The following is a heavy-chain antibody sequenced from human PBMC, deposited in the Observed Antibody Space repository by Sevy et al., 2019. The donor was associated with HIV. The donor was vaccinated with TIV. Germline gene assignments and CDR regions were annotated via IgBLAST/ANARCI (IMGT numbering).Heavy chain of an antibody. CDR2: FDPEDGET. CDR1: GYTLTNLA. D-gene: IGHD3-22*01. Sequence: ASVKVSCKVSGYTLTNLAMHWVRQAPGQGLEWMGRFDPEDGETIYAQKFQGRLTMTEDKSSDTAYMELNSLRSEDTAVYYCAATREYYDENSCYFDYWGQGTLVTVSS. J-gene: IGHJ4*02. V-gene: IGHV1-24*01. CDR3: AATREYYDENSCYFDY.